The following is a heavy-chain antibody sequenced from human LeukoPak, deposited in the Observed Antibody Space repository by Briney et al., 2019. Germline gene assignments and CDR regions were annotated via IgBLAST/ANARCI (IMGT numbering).Heavy chain of an antibody. V-gene: IGHV4-4*02. CDR1: GRSISSSNW. CDR3: ARDLSDSSSSGSDY. Sequence: KPSGTLSLTCAVSGRSISSSNWWSWVRQPPGKGLEWIGEIYLSGSTNYNPSLKSRVTISVDKSKNHLSLKLSSVTAADTAVYYCARDLSDSSSSGSDYWGQGTLVTVSS. CDR2: IYLSGST. J-gene: IGHJ4*02. D-gene: IGHD6-6*01.